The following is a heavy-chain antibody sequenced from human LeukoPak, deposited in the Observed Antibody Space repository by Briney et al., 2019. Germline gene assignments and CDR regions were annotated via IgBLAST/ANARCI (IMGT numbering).Heavy chain of an antibody. J-gene: IGHJ3*02. CDR3: AKGHGYSYGRYIDAFDI. V-gene: IGHV3-9*01. D-gene: IGHD5-18*01. CDR1: X. Sequence: XXHXVXXARGGGREGGAXIRGKRGSIDYADSVKGRFTICRDNAKNSLYVEMNSRRGEDTALYSCAKGHGYSYGRYIDAFDIWGQGTMVPVSS. CDR2: IRGKRGSI.